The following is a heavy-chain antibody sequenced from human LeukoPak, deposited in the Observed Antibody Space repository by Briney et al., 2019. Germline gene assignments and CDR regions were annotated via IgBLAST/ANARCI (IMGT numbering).Heavy chain of an antibody. J-gene: IGHJ4*02. V-gene: IGHV3-7*01. Sequence: GGSLRLSCAASGFTFSRYWMSWVRQAPGKGLEWVANIKLDGSEKYYVDSVKGRFTISRDNSKNSLYLQMNSLRAEDTAVYYCARALIGYYFDYWGQGTLVTVSS. CDR1: GFTFSRYW. D-gene: IGHD2-8*01. CDR3: ARALIGYYFDY. CDR2: IKLDGSEK.